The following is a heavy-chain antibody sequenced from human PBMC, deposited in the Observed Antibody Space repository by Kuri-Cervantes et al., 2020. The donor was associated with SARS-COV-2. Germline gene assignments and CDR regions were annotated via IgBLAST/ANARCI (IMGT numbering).Heavy chain of an antibody. CDR2: ISSSGSTI. CDR1: GFTFSDYY. CDR3: AREYPYYDFWSGYLFLDWFDP. Sequence: GGSLRLSCAASGFTFSDYYMSWIRQAPGKGLEWVSYISSSGSTIYYADSLKGRFTISRDNAKNSLYLQMNSLRAEDTAVYYCAREYPYYDFWSGYLFLDWFDPWGQGTLVTVSS. D-gene: IGHD3-3*01. V-gene: IGHV3-11*04. J-gene: IGHJ5*02.